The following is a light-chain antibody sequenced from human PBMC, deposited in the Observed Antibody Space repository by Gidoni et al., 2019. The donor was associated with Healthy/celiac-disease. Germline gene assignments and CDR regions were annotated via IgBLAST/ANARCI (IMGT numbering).Light chain of an antibody. V-gene: IGKV3-20*01. CDR3: QQYGL. CDR1: QSVRSSY. CDR2: GAS. J-gene: IGKJ5*01. Sequence: EIVLTKSPGTLSLSPGERATLSCRASQSVRSSYLAWYQQKPGQAPRLLIYGASSRATGIPDRFSGSGSGTDFTLTISRLEPEDFAVYYCQQYGLFGQGTRLEIK.